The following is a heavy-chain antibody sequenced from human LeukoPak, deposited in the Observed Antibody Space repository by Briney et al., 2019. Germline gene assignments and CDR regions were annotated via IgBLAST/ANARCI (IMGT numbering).Heavy chain of an antibody. CDR2: ISSSSSYI. Sequence: GGSLRLSCAASGFTFSSYSMNWVRQAPGKGLEWVSSISSSSSYIYFADSVKGRFTISRDNAKNSLYLQMNSLRAEDTAVYYCARVPPTHTAMVYYFDYWGQGTLVTVSS. D-gene: IGHD5-18*01. V-gene: IGHV3-21*01. J-gene: IGHJ4*02. CDR1: GFTFSSYS. CDR3: ARVPPTHTAMVYYFDY.